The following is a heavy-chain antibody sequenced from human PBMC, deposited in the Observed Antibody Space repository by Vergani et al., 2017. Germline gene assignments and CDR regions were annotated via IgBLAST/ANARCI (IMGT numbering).Heavy chain of an antibody. CDR3: ARGGYSYGYGFDY. J-gene: IGHJ4*02. CDR1: GFTFSSYS. Sequence: EVQLVESGGGLVQPGGSLRLSCAASGFTFSSYSMNWVRQAPGKGLEWGSYISSSSSTIYYADSVKGRFTISRDNAKNSLYLQMNSLRAEDTAVYYCARGGYSYGYGFDYWGQGTLVTVSS. V-gene: IGHV3-48*04. D-gene: IGHD5-18*01. CDR2: ISSSSSTI.